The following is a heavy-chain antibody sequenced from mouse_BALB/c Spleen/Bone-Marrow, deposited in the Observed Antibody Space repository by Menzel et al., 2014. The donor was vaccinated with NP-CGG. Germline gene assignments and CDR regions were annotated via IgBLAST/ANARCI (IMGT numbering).Heavy chain of an antibody. V-gene: IGHV1-9*01. CDR2: ISPGSGST. CDR3: ARHYYGSSHFAY. D-gene: IGHD1-1*01. Sequence: VQLQQSGAELMKPGASVEISCKATGYTFSSYWIEWVKQRPGHGLEWIGEISPGSGSTNYNEKFKGKATFTADTSSNTAYMQLSSLTSEDSAVYYCARHYYGSSHFAYWGQGTLVTVSA. CDR1: GYTFSSYW. J-gene: IGHJ3*01.